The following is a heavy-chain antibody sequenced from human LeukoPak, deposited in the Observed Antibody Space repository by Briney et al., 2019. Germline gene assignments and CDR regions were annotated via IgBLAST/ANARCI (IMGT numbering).Heavy chain of an antibody. CDR1: GFTFNFYG. CDR2: IWDDGTLK. Sequence: GGSLRLSCVASGFTFNFYGMHWVRQAPGKGLEWVAVIWDDGTLKYYSDSVKGRFNISRDNSKKMLYLEMNSLRAEDTALYFCARANQFDGTGHPHASDIWGQGTMVYVSS. D-gene: IGHD2-8*02. J-gene: IGHJ3*02. CDR3: ARANQFDGTGHPHASDI. V-gene: IGHV3-33*01.